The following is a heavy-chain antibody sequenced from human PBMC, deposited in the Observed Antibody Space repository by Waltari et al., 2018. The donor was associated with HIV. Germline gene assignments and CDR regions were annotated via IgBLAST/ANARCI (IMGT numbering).Heavy chain of an antibody. CDR3: ARGSWGSGMDV. CDR1: GGSFSGYY. V-gene: IGHV4-34*01. J-gene: IGHJ6*02. Sequence: QMRLQQWGAGLLKPSETLSLSCAVYGGSFSGYYWSWIRQSPGKGLECIGEINHSGSINYNPSLKSRVIISVDRYKNQFSLKLTSVTAADTAVYYCARGSWGSGMDVWGLGTTVIVSS. D-gene: IGHD7-27*01. CDR2: INHSGSI.